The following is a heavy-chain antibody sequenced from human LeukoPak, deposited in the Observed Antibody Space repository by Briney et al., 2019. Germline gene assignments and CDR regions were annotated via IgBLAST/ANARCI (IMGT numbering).Heavy chain of an antibody. D-gene: IGHD2-2*01. Sequence: ASVKVSCKASGYTFTSYDINWVRQATGQGLEWMGWMNPNSDNTGYAQKFQGRVTITRNTSISTAYMELSSLRSEDTAVYYCARSPWGYCSSTSCKDNWFDPWGQGTLVTVSS. CDR1: GYTFTSYD. CDR3: ARSPWGYCSSTSCKDNWFDP. J-gene: IGHJ5*02. V-gene: IGHV1-8*03. CDR2: MNPNSDNT.